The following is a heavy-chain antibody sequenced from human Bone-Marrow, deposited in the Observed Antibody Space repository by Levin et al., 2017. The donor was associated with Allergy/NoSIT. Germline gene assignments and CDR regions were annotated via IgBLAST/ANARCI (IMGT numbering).Heavy chain of an antibody. J-gene: IGHJ5*02. CDR2: INPNSGGT. CDR3: ARDPKTYNWFDP. V-gene: IGHV1-2*02. Sequence: ASVKVSCKASGYTFTGYYMHWVRQAPGQGLEWMGWINPNSGGTNYAQKFQGRVTMTRDTSISTAYMELSRLRSDDTAVYYCARDPKTYNWFDPWGQGTLVTVSS. CDR1: GYTFTGYY.